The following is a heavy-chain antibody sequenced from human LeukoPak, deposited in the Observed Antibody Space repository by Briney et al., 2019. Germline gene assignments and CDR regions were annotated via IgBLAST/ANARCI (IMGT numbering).Heavy chain of an antibody. CDR3: ARDGRMCDKSGFYYFDY. CDR2: IHHSGST. D-gene: IGHD3-3*01. J-gene: IGHJ4*02. CDR1: GASISSYY. Sequence: SETLSLTCAVSGASISSYYWNWIRQPPGKGLEWIGYIHHSGSTNSNPSLKSRVTMSVDTSKRQFSLRLSSVTAADTAVYYCARDGRMCDKSGFYYFDYWGQGTLATVSS. V-gene: IGHV4-59*01.